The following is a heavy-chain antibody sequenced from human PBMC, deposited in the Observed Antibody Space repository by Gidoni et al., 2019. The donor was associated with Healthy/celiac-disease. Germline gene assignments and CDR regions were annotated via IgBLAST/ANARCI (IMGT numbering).Heavy chain of an antibody. CDR2: IYYSGST. J-gene: IGHJ4*02. Sequence: QVQLQESGPGLVKPSETLSLTCTVSGGSISSYYWSWIRQPPGKGLEWIGYIYYSGSTTYNPSLKSRVTISVDTSKNQFSLKLSSVTAADTAVYYCARAQAVAGYDYWGQGTLVTVSS. CDR1: GGSISSYY. D-gene: IGHD6-19*01. V-gene: IGHV4-59*01. CDR3: ARAQAVAGYDY.